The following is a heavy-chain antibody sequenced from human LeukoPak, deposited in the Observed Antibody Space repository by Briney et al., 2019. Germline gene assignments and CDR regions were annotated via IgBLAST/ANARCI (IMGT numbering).Heavy chain of an antibody. Sequence: GGSLRLSCAASGFTFSNYGMHRVRQAPGKGLEWVAIIWSDGSNKYYADSVKGRFTISRDNSKNTLYLQMNSLRAEDTAVYYCAREVQPKAVAGGMDVWGQGTTVTVSS. J-gene: IGHJ6*02. V-gene: IGHV3-30*02. CDR2: IWSDGSNK. D-gene: IGHD1-1*01. CDR1: GFTFSNYG. CDR3: AREVQPKAVAGGMDV.